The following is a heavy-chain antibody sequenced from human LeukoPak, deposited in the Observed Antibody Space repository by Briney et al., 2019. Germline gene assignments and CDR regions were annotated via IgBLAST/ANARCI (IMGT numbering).Heavy chain of an antibody. CDR2: IYYSEST. J-gene: IGHJ6*02. Sequence: SETLSLTCTVSGGSLSSYYWSWIRQPPGKGLEWIGYIYYSESTNCNPSLKSRVTISVDTSKNQFSLKLSSVTAADTAVYYCARSGDNSGYGYYYYGMDVWGQGTTVTVSS. D-gene: IGHD3-22*01. CDR1: GGSLSSYY. V-gene: IGHV4-59*01. CDR3: ARSGDNSGYGYYYYGMDV.